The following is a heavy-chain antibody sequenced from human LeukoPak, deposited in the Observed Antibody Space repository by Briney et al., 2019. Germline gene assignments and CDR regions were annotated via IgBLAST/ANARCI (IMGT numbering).Heavy chain of an antibody. J-gene: IGHJ4*02. D-gene: IGHD2-2*01. CDR3: ARVGDCSSTSCYYYFDY. CDR2: IIPIFGTA. CDR1: GGTFSSYA. Sequence: SVKVSCKASGGTFSSYAISWVRQAPGQGLEWTGGIIPIFGTANYAQKFQGRVTITADESTSTAYMELSSLRSEDTAVYYCARVGDCSSTSCYYYFDYWGQGTLVTVSS. V-gene: IGHV1-69*13.